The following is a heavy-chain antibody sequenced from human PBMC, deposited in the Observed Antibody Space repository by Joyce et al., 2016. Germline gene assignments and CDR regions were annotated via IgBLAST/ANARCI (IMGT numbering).Heavy chain of an antibody. J-gene: IGHJ4*02. V-gene: IGHV2-5*02. D-gene: IGHD5-24*01. Sequence: QITLKESGPTLVRPTQTLTLTCPVSGFSLTSSGMGVGWIRQPPGKALEWLALSFWDSDKRYSPFLKSRLTISKYTSKSQVVLRMTNVDPGDSGTYYCAHFQGAATPDFDYWGQGTLVTVSS. CDR2: SFWDSDK. CDR1: GFSLTSSGMG. CDR3: AHFQGAATPDFDY.